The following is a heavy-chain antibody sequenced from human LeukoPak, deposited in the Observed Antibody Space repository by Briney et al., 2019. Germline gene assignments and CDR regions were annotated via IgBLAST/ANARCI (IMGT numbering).Heavy chain of an antibody. V-gene: IGHV3-21*01. CDR1: GFTFSSYE. Sequence: GGSLRLSCAASGFTFSSYEMNWVRQAPGKGLEWVSFISTSSSYIHYADSVKGRFTISRDNAKKSLYLEMNSLRAEDTAVYYCARVVDHDYGDYYLDYWGQGTLVTVSS. J-gene: IGHJ4*02. CDR2: ISTSSSYI. D-gene: IGHD4-17*01. CDR3: ARVVDHDYGDYYLDY.